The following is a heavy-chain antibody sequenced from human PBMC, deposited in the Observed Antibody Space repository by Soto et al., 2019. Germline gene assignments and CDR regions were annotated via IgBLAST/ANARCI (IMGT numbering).Heavy chain of an antibody. Sequence: SVKVSCKASGGTFSSYSISWVLQAPGQGLEWMGGIIPIFGTANYAQKFQGRVTITADKSTSTAYMELSSLRSEDTAVYYCASRYIDGYSMYNWFDPWGQGTLVTVSS. V-gene: IGHV1-69*06. J-gene: IGHJ5*02. CDR2: IIPIFGTA. CDR3: ASRYIDGYSMYNWFDP. D-gene: IGHD4-4*01. CDR1: GGTFSSYS.